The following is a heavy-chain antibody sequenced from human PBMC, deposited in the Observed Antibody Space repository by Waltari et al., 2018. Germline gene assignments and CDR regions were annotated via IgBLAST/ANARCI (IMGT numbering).Heavy chain of an antibody. Sequence: EVQLVESGGVVVQPGGSLRLSCAASGFTFDDYALHWVRQAPGKGLEWVSLISWDGGSTYYADSVKGRFTISRDNSKNSLYLQMNSLRAEDTALYYCAKGTTADHFFDYWGQGTLVTVSS. J-gene: IGHJ4*02. D-gene: IGHD4-17*01. V-gene: IGHV3-43D*03. CDR1: GFTFDDYA. CDR3: AKGTTADHFFDY. CDR2: ISWDGGST.